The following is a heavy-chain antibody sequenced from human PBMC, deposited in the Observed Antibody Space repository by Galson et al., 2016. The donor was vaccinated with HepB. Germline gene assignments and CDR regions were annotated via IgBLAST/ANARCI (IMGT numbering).Heavy chain of an antibody. CDR1: GFTFSSYW. CDR3: AKAYGSGSSFYYYYGMDV. D-gene: IGHD3-10*01. J-gene: IGHJ6*02. Sequence: SLRLSCAASGFTFSSYWMHWVRQAPGKGLVWVSRINSDGSSTSYADSVKGRLTISRDNAKNTLYLQMNSLRAEDTAVYYCAKAYGSGSSFYYYYGMDVWGQGTTVTVSS. V-gene: IGHV3-74*01. CDR2: INSDGSST.